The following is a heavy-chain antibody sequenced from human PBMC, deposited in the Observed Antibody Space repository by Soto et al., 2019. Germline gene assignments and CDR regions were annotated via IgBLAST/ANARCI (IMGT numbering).Heavy chain of an antibody. CDR1: GFTFSIYP. J-gene: IGHJ2*01. V-gene: IGHV3-23*01. D-gene: IGHD6-25*01. Sequence: EVQLLESGGGLVQPGGSLRLSCAASGFTFSIYPMSWVRQTPEKGLEWVSTIGTTGGDTYYADSVRGRSTISRDDSKNTLYLQMSSLRAEESAVYYCAKSRVDSGRGYFDLCGRGTLVTVSS. CDR2: IGTTGGDT. CDR3: AKSRVDSGRGYFDL.